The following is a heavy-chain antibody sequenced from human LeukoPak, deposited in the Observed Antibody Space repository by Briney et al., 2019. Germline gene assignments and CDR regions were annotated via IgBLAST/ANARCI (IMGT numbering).Heavy chain of an antibody. Sequence: GGSLRLSCAASGFTFSSYGMHWVRQAPGKGLEWVVVISYDGSNKYYADSVKGRFTISRDNSKNTLYLQMNSLRAEDTAVYYCAKGQGDSSGTYYYYYGMDVWGQGTTVTVSS. CDR3: AKGQGDSSGTYYYYYGMDV. V-gene: IGHV3-30*18. CDR2: ISYDGSNK. D-gene: IGHD3-22*01. J-gene: IGHJ6*02. CDR1: GFTFSSYG.